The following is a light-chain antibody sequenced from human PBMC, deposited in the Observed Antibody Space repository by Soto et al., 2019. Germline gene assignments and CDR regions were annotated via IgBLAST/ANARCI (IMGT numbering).Light chain of an antibody. V-gene: IGKV1-5*03. CDR3: QQYNSYSPT. CDR1: QSISTW. CDR2: KAS. J-gene: IGKJ1*01. Sequence: ESPITRCPSTVSSSVENSVTITCRASQSISTWLAWYQQEPGKAPKLLIHKASSLQSGVPSRFSGSGSGTDFTLTIISLNPEDLATYYRQQYNSYSPTLSQGTKVDIK.